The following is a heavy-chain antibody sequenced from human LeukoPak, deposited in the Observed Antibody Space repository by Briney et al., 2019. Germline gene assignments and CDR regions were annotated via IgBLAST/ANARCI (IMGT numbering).Heavy chain of an antibody. J-gene: IGHJ4*02. Sequence: PGGSLRLSCAASGFIFSSYGMHWVRQAPGKGLEWVAFIRYDGSIKYYADSVKGRSTISRDNSKNTLYLQMNSLRAEDTAVYYCAKDRRARTSLCYFDHWGQGTLVTVSS. D-gene: IGHD1-14*01. V-gene: IGHV3-30*02. CDR1: GFIFSSYG. CDR2: IRYDGSIK. CDR3: AKDRRARTSLCYFDH.